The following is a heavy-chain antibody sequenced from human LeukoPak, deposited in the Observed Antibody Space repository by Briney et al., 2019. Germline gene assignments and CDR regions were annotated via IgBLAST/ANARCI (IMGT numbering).Heavy chain of an antibody. V-gene: IGHV4-59*11. J-gene: IGHJ4*02. CDR3: ATIPGYYDGRGYSPFDY. CDR1: GGSIKSLY. D-gene: IGHD3-22*01. CDR2: IYYSGST. Sequence: SETLSLTCTVSGGSIKSLYWSWIRQPPGKGREWSGHIYYSGSTNYNPSLKSRVTISVDTSKNQFSLKLNSVTAADTAVYYCATIPGYYDGRGYSPFDYWGQGALVTVSS.